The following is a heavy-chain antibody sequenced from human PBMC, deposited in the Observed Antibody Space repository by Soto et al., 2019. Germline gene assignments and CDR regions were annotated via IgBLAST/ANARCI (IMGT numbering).Heavy chain of an antibody. D-gene: IGHD3-22*01. CDR2: ISAYNGDT. CDR1: GYTFRSYG. J-gene: IGHJ4*02. CDR3: ARDWSRYYDNSALIWFY. Sequence: ASVKVSCKASGYTFRSYGISWVRQAPGQGLELVGWISAYNGDTHYAPKFQDRITLTTETSTDTAYMELRSLRLDGTAVYYCARDWSRYYDNSALIWFYWGQGSLVTVYS. V-gene: IGHV1-18*04.